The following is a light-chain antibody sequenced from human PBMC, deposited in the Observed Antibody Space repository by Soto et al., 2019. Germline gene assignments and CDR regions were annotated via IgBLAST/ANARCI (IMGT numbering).Light chain of an antibody. CDR3: QQYNNWPPLT. CDR2: AAS. Sequence: EIVMTQSPATLSVSPGERVTLSCRASQSVSSNLAWYQQKPGQAPRLLIYAASTRATGIPARFSGSGSGTEFPLTISSLLSEDFAVYYCQQYNNWPPLTFGGGTKVEIK. J-gene: IGKJ4*01. CDR1: QSVSSN. V-gene: IGKV3-15*01.